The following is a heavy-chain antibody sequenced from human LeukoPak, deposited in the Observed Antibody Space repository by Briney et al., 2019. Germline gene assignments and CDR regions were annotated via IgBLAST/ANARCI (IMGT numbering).Heavy chain of an antibody. CDR3: AREYSGQGSWFAP. D-gene: IGHD6-13*01. J-gene: IGHJ5*02. CDR1: GFTFSSYA. CDR2: ISYEGSNK. V-gene: IGHV3-30-3*01. Sequence: GGSLRPSCAAAGFTFSSYAMHWVRQAPGKGLEWVAVISYEGSNKYYADSVEGRFTISRDNSKNTLYLQMNSLRAEDTAVYYCAREYSGQGSWFAPWGAGALVTVSS.